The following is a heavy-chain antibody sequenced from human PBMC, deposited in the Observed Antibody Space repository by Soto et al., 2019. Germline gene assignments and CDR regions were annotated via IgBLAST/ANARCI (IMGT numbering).Heavy chain of an antibody. CDR1: GFSITSPGMS. Sequence: ESGPTLVNPTAPLTLTCTFSGFSITSPGMSVSWIRQPPGRALEWLALIERDDDDKYYSTSLKTRLTISKDTRKNQVVLTMANMDPADTATYYCARSIRGPRKFNGMDVWGQGTTVTVSS. V-gene: IGHV2-70*13. J-gene: IGHJ6*02. D-gene: IGHD1-20*01. CDR3: ARSIRGPRKFNGMDV. CDR2: IERDDDDK.